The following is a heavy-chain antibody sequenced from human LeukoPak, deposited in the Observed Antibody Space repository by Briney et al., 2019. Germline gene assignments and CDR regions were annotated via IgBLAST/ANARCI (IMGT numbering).Heavy chain of an antibody. CDR2: INPNSGGT. CDR1: GYTITAYY. V-gene: IGHV1-2*02. D-gene: IGHD6-13*01. CDR3: ARGSSSNNWFDP. Sequence: ASVKVSCKASGYTITAYYMHWVRQAPGQGLEWMGWINPNSGGTNYAQKFQGRVTMTRDTSISTAYMELSRLRSDDTAVYYCARGSSSNNWFDPWGQGTLVTVSS. J-gene: IGHJ5*02.